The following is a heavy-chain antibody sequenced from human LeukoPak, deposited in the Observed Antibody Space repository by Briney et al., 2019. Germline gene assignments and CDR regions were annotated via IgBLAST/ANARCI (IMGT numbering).Heavy chain of an antibody. Sequence: SETLSLTCAVYGGSFSGYYWSWIRQPPGKGVEWIGEINYSGSTNYNPSLKSRVTISVDTSKNQYSLKLSSVTAADTAVYYCARESGITIFGVVPRKRGIFGYWGQGTLVTVSS. CDR2: INYSGST. J-gene: IGHJ4*02. CDR3: ARESGITIFGVVPRKRGIFGY. V-gene: IGHV4-34*01. CDR1: GGSFSGYY. D-gene: IGHD3-3*01.